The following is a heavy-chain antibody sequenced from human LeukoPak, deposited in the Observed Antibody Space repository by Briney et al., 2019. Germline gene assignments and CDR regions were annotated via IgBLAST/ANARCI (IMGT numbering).Heavy chain of an antibody. V-gene: IGHV1-18*01. J-gene: IGHJ6*03. D-gene: IGHD1-26*01. CDR3: AVRSGRGGSYSLYYYYYMDV. CDR2: ISAYNGNT. CDR1: GYTFTSCG. Sequence: ASVKVSCKASGYTFTSCGISWVRQAPGQGLEWMGWISAYNGNTNYAQKFQGRVTITADKSTSTAYMELSSLRSEDTAVYYCAVRSGRGGSYSLYYYYYMDVWGKGTTVTVSS.